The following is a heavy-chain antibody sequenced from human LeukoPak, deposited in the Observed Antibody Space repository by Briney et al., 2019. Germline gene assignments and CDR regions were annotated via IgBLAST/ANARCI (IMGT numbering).Heavy chain of an antibody. CDR1: GYSISSGYY. V-gene: IGHV4-38-2*01. Sequence: SETLSLTCAVSGYSISSGYYSGWIRHPPGKGLEWIGSIYHSGSTYYNPSLKSRVTISVDTSKNQFSLKLSSVTAADTAVYYCARASGLGGSSSGAWGAIFDYWGQGTLVTVSS. J-gene: IGHJ4*02. CDR2: IYHSGST. D-gene: IGHD1-26*01. CDR3: ARASGLGGSSSGAWGAIFDY.